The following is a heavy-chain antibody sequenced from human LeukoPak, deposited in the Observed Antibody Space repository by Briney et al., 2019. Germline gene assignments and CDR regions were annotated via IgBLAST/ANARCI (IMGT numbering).Heavy chain of an antibody. CDR3: AKDGEVSSSWYRPPPNWFDP. V-gene: IGHV3-23*01. J-gene: IGHJ5*02. CDR2: ISSSGGST. Sequence: PGGSLRLSCAASGFTFSSYAMSWVRQAPGKGLEWVSAISSSGGSTYYADSVKGRFTISRDNSKNTLYLQMNSLRAEDTAVYYCAKDGEVSSSWYRPPPNWFDPWGQGTLVTVSS. D-gene: IGHD6-13*01. CDR1: GFTFSSYA.